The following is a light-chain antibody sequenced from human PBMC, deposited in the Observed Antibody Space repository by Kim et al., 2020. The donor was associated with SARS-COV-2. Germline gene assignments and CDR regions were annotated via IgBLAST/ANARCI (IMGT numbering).Light chain of an antibody. CDR1: SGGIASDY. CDR2: EDN. Sequence: KTVPTSGTRSSGGIASDYVQWYQQRPGSAPTTVIYEDNQRPSGVPDRFSGSIDSSSNSASLTISGLKTEDEADYYCQSYDSSNHVVFGGGTQLTVL. CDR3: QSYDSSNHVV. V-gene: IGLV6-57*03. J-gene: IGLJ2*01.